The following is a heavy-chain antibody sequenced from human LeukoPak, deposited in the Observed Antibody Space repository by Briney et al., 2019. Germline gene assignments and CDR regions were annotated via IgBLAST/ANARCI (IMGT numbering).Heavy chain of an antibody. D-gene: IGHD3-22*01. CDR2: ISSSSSYI. V-gene: IGHV3-21*01. CDR3: ASKFYDTSGYQDYYFYMDV. CDR1: GFTFSSYS. J-gene: IGHJ6*03. Sequence: GGSLRLSCAASGFTFSSYSMNWVRQAPGKGLEWVSSISSSSSYIYYADSVKGRFTISRDNAKNSLYLQMNSLSAEDTAVYYCASKFYDTSGYQDYYFYMDVWGKGITVTVSS.